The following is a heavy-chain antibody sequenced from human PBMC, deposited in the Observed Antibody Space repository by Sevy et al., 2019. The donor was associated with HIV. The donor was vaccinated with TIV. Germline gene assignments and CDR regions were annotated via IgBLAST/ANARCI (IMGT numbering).Heavy chain of an antibody. CDR2: ISASGGST. V-gene: IGHV3-23*01. CDR1: GFTFSSYA. CDR3: AKVVDGSYSSSSYYYGMDV. D-gene: IGHD6-6*01. Sequence: EGSLRLSCAASGFTFSSYAMSWVRQAPGKGLEWVSAISASGGSTYYADSVKGRFTISRDNSKNTLYLQMNSLRADDTAVYYCAKVVDGSYSSSSYYYGMDVWGQGTTVTVSS. J-gene: IGHJ6*02.